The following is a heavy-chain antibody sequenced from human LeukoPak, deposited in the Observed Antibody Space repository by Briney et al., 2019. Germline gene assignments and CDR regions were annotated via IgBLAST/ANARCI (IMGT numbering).Heavy chain of an antibody. V-gene: IGHV3-30*18. J-gene: IGHJ6*02. D-gene: IGHD2-15*01. CDR1: GFTSSSYG. CDR2: ISYDGSNK. CDR3: AKGVLGYCSGGSCYYYGMDV. Sequence: GRSLRLSCAASGFTSSSYGMHWVRQAPGKGLEWVAVISYDGSNKYYADSVKGRFTISRGNSKNTLYLQMNSLRAEDTAVYYCAKGVLGYCSGGSCYYYGMDVWGQGTTVTVSS.